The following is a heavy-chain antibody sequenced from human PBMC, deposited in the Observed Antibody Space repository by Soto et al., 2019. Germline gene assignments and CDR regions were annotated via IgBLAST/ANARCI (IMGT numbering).Heavy chain of an antibody. V-gene: IGHV3-23*01. CDR3: AKSNGIVGATRDYYYYYGMDV. J-gene: IGHJ6*02. Sequence: GGSLRLSCAASGFTFSSYAMSWVRQAPGKGLEWVSAISGSGGSTYYADSVKGRFTISRDNSKNTLYLQMNSLRAEDTAVYYCAKSNGIVGATRDYYYYYGMDVWGQGTKVTVSS. CDR1: GFTFSSYA. D-gene: IGHD1-26*01. CDR2: ISGSGGST.